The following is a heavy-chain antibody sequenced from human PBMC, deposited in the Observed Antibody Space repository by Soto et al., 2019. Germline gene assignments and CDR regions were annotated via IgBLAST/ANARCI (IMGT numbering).Heavy chain of an antibody. J-gene: IGHJ4*02. CDR3: ARGQGYDFWSGYYYPAPTFDY. V-gene: IGHV4-34*01. CDR1: GGSFSGYY. CDR2: INHSGST. D-gene: IGHD3-3*01. Sequence: PSETLSLTCAVYGGSFSGYYWSWIRQPPGKGLERIGEINHSGSTNYNPSLKSRVTISVDTSKNQFSLKLSSVTAADTAVYYCARGQGYDFWSGYYYPAPTFDYWGQGTLVTVSS.